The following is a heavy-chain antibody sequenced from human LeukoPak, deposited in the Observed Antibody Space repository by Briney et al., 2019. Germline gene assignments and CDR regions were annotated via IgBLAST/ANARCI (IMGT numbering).Heavy chain of an antibody. D-gene: IGHD6-19*01. CDR1: GFAVSSNY. J-gene: IGHJ3*02. CDR3: ASGIAVNAFDI. V-gene: IGHV3-53*01. Sequence: GGSLRLSCAASGFAVSSNYMSWVRQAPGKGLEWVSIIYSGLSTYYADSVRGRFTISRDNSKNTLYLQMNTLSAEDTAVYYCASGIAVNAFDIWGQGTMVTVSS. CDR2: IYSGLST.